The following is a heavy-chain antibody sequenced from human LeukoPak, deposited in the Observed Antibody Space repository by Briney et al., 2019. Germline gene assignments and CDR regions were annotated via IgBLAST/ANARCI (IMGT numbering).Heavy chain of an antibody. J-gene: IGHJ4*02. V-gene: IGHV4-4*07. CDR1: GGSISSYY. CDR2: IYTSGST. CDR3: ARGRDGYNFLNRGEYYYFDY. D-gene: IGHD5-24*01. Sequence: SETLSLTCTVSGGSISSYYWSWIRQPAGKGLEWIGRIYTSGSTNYNPSLKSRVTISVDTSKDRFSLKLNSVTAADTAVYYCARGRDGYNFLNRGEYYYFDYWGQGTLVTVSS.